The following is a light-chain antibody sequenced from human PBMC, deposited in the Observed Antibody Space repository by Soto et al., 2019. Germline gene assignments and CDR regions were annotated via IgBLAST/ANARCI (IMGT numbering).Light chain of an antibody. Sequence: QSALTQPPSASGSPGQSVTISCTGISSDVGYYNYVSWYQQHPGKAPKLIIYEVNKRPSGVPDRFSGSKSGNTASLTVSGLQAEDEAEYYCTSYAVGINVVFGGGTKLTVL. V-gene: IGLV2-8*01. CDR3: TSYAVGINVV. CDR1: SSDVGYYNY. CDR2: EVN. J-gene: IGLJ2*01.